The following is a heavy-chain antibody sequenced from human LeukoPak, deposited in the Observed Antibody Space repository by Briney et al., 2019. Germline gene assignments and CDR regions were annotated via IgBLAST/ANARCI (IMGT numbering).Heavy chain of an antibody. J-gene: IGHJ2*01. CDR1: GYTFTSNY. Sequence: ASVKVSCKAFGYTFTSNYMHWVRQAPGQGPEWMGVISPSGGSTTYAQKFQGRVTLTRDMSTSTDYLELSSLRSEDTAVYYCARRAFDYWYFDLWGRGTLVTVSS. CDR3: ARRAFDYWYFDL. D-gene: IGHD3-9*01. V-gene: IGHV1-46*01. CDR2: ISPSGGST.